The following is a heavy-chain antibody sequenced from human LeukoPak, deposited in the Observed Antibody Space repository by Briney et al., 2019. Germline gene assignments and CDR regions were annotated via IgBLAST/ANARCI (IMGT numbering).Heavy chain of an antibody. Sequence: GGSLRLSCGASGVTFSTYAMSWVRQAPGKGLEWVSGISGSGGSTYYADSVKGRFTISRDSSKNTLYLQMNSLRAEDTAVYYCANRGSPGAFDIWGQGTMVTVSS. J-gene: IGHJ3*02. CDR3: ANRGSPGAFDI. V-gene: IGHV3-23*01. CDR2: ISGSGGST. CDR1: GVTFSTYA. D-gene: IGHD1-26*01.